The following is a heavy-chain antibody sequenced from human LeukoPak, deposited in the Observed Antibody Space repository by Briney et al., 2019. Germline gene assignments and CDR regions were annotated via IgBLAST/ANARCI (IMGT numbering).Heavy chain of an antibody. V-gene: IGHV1-69*13. CDR1: GGTFSSYA. CDR3: ATYFYGSGNFDY. CDR2: IIPIFTTA. Sequence: ASVKVSCKASGGTFSSYAISWVRQAPGQGLEWMGGIIPIFTTANYAQKFQGRVTITADESTSTAYMELSSLRSEDTAVYYCATYFYGSGNFDYWGQGTLVTVSS. D-gene: IGHD3-10*01. J-gene: IGHJ4*02.